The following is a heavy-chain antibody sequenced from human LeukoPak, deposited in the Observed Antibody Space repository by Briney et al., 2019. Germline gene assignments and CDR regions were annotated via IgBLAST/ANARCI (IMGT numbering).Heavy chain of an antibody. CDR3: AKITGSYRTNWFDP. CDR2: ISYDGSNE. J-gene: IGHJ5*02. V-gene: IGHV3-30*18. CDR1: GFTFSSYA. D-gene: IGHD3-10*01. Sequence: AGGSLRLSCAASGFTFSSYAMSWVRRAPGKGLEWVAIISYDGSNEYYADSVKGRFTISRDNSKNTLYLQMNSLRAEDTAVYYCAKITGSYRTNWFDPWGQGTLVTVSS.